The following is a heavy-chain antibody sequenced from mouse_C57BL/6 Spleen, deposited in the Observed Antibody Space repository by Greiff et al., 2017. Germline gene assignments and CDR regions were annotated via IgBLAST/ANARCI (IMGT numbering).Heavy chain of an antibody. Sequence: EVKLQESGGGLVKPGGSLKLSCAASGFTFSDYGMHWVRQAPETGLEWVAYISSGSSTIYYADTVKGRFTISRDNAKNTLFLQMTSLRSEDTAMYYCATIYYGNYPDAMDYWGQGTSVTGSS. V-gene: IGHV5-17*01. D-gene: IGHD2-1*01. J-gene: IGHJ4*01. CDR2: ISSGSSTI. CDR1: GFTFSDYG. CDR3: ATIYYGNYPDAMDY.